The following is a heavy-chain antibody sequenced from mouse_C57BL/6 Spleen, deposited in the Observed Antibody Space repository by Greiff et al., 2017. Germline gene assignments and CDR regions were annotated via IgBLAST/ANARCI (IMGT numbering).Heavy chain of an antibody. CDR1: GFTFSSYT. CDR2: ISGGGGNT. Sequence: EVKLVESGGGLVKPGGSLKLSCAASGFTFSSYTMSWVRQTPEKRLEWVATISGGGGNTYYPDSVKGRFTISRDNAKNTLYLQMSSLRSEDTALYYCAITGTYFDYWGQGTTLTVSS. CDR3: AITGTYFDY. J-gene: IGHJ2*01. V-gene: IGHV5-9*01. D-gene: IGHD4-1*01.